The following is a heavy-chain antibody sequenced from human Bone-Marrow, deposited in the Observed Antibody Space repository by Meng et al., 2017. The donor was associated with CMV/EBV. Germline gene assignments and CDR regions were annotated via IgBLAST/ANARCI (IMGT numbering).Heavy chain of an antibody. J-gene: IGHJ4*02. Sequence: EHLVESGSEVKQSCASVKVSCKASGSTFTTYYIDRVRQAPGQGHEWMGIINTSGGSTSYAQKFQGRVTMTRDTSTSTVYMELRSLRSDDTAVYYCARAPVAGENYFDYWGQGTLVTVSS. CDR2: INTSGGST. CDR3: ARAPVAGENYFDY. CDR1: GSTFTTYY. D-gene: IGHD6-19*01. V-gene: IGHV1-46*01.